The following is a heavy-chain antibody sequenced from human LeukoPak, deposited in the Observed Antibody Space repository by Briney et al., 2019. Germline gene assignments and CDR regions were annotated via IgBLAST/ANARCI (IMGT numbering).Heavy chain of an antibody. CDR1: GGSISSSSYY. CDR2: INHSGST. CDR3: ARVDTATYYYYYMDV. D-gene: IGHD5-18*01. J-gene: IGHJ6*03. V-gene: IGHV4-39*07. Sequence: SETLSLTCTVSGGSISSSSYYWSWIRQPPGKGLEWIWEINHSGSTNYNPSLKSRVTISVDTSRNQFSLKLSSVTAADTAVYYCARVDTATYYYYYMDVWGKGTTVTVSS.